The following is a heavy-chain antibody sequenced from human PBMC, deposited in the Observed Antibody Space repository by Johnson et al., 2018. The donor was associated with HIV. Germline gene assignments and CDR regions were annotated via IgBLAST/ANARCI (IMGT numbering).Heavy chain of an antibody. V-gene: IGHV3-30*04. CDR2: ISNDGTNT. CDR3: ASVPMIVVLDGAFDI. J-gene: IGHJ3*02. Sequence: VQLVESGGGVVQPGRSLRLSCAASGFTFSSYAIHWVRQAPGKGLEWVAVISNDGTNTYYADSVKGRFNISRDNSRNSVSLQMIILRPKDTAVYYCASVPMIVVLDGAFDIWGQGTMVTVSS. D-gene: IGHD3-22*01. CDR1: GFTFSSYA.